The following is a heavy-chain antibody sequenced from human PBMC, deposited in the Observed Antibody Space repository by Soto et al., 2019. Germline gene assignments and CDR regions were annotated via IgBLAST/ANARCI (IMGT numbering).Heavy chain of an antibody. Sequence: SVKVSCKAFGYSFSYYGINWVRQAPGQGLEWMGWSNPYNGHKNYAQKFADRLTMTTDTSTATVSMELRNLKSDDTAVYYCVRDRLRAYDNSGFYSWG. V-gene: IGHV1-18*01. D-gene: IGHD3-22*01. J-gene: IGHJ5*01. CDR1: GYSFSYYG. CDR2: SNPYNGHK. CDR3: VRDRLRAYDNSGFYS.